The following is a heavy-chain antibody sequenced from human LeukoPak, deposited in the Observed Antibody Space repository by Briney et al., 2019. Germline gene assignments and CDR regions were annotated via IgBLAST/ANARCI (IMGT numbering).Heavy chain of an antibody. V-gene: IGHV3-48*04. CDR3: ARWGNWNYVPDS. J-gene: IGHJ4*02. Sequence: GGSLRLSCAASGFTFSSYPMNWVRQAPGKGLEWASYISYGSRTKYYSDSVKGRFTISRDNAKNSLYLQMNSLRAEDTAVYYCARWGNWNYVPDSWGQGTLVTVSS. CDR1: GFTFSSYP. CDR2: ISYGSRTK. D-gene: IGHD1-7*01.